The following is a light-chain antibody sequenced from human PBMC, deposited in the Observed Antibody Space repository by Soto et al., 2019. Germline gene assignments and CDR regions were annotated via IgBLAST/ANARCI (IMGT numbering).Light chain of an antibody. J-gene: IGKJ4*01. CDR3: QHYKA. CDR1: QNVSDSF. V-gene: IGKV3-20*01. CDR2: GAS. Sequence: DIVLTQSPGTLSLSPGERATLSCRASQNVSDSFIAWYQQRPGQAPRLLIYGASQRATGIPDRFSGSGSGTHFTLTINRLEPEDFAVYYCQHYKAFGGGTKVDIK.